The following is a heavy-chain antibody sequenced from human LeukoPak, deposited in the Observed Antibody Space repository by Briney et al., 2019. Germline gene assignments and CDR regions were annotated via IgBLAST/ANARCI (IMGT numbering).Heavy chain of an antibody. CDR1: GFTFSSHG. D-gene: IGHD3-22*01. Sequence: GGSLRLSCAASGFTFSSHGMHWVGHAPGMGLEGVALILYDGSNEYYADSVQGRFTISRDSSRNTLYLQMNSLRAEDTAVYYCAKDGTGGYYYLDYWGQGTLVTVSS. CDR2: ILYDGSNE. J-gene: IGHJ4*02. CDR3: AKDGTGGYYYLDY. V-gene: IGHV3-30*18.